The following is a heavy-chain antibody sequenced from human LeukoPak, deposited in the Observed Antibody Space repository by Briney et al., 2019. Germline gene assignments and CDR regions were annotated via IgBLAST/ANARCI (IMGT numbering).Heavy chain of an antibody. V-gene: IGHV3-21*01. CDR1: GFTFSDYS. D-gene: IGHD5-12*01. Sequence: KPGGSLRLSCAASGFTFSDYSMNWVRQAPGKGLEWVSSISSSSIYIYYADSVKGRFTISRDNAENSLYLQMSSLRAEDTAVYYCARDRGYDPPAGYWGQGTLVTVSS. CDR3: ARDRGYDPPAGY. CDR2: ISSSSIYI. J-gene: IGHJ4*02.